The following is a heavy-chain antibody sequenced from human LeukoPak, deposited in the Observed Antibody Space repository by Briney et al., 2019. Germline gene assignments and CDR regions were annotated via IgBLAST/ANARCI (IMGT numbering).Heavy chain of an antibody. CDR2: INYSGST. J-gene: IGHJ4*02. CDR1: GGSISSYY. Sequence: PSETLSLTCTVSGGSISSYYWSWIRQPPGKGLEWIGYINYSGSTNYNPSLKSRVTISVDTSKNQFSLKLSSVTAADTAVYYCARSDYSNFWGHFDYWGQGTLVTVSS. D-gene: IGHD4-11*01. CDR3: ARSDYSNFWGHFDY. V-gene: IGHV4-59*01.